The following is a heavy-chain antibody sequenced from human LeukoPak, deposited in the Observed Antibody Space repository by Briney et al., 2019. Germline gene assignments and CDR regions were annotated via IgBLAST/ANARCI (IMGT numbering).Heavy chain of an antibody. V-gene: IGHV1-18*01. CDR1: GYDFTSVA. CDR3: ARAGPGSGWYFDY. D-gene: IGHD6-19*01. Sequence: ASVKVSCKASGYDFTSVAITWVRRAPGQGLEWMGWISTYNGNTRYAQKFQGRVAMTTDTSTTTAYMELRGLRFNDTAVYYCARAGPGSGWYFDYWGQGTLVTVSS. J-gene: IGHJ4*02. CDR2: ISTYNGNT.